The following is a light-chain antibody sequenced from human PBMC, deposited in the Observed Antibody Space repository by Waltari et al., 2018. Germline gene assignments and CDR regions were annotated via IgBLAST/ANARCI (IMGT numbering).Light chain of an antibody. CDR2: LGS. J-gene: IGKJ3*01. CDR1: QSLLYSNGYNY. V-gene: IGKV2-28*01. CDR3: MQGLHFPLT. Sequence: DVVMTQSPLSLPVTPGAPASTSCRSSQSLLYSNGYNYVNWYLQRPGQSPQLLIYLGSNRASGVPGRFSGSGSGTDFTLKISRVEAEDVGVYYCMQGLHFPLTFGPGTKVDIK.